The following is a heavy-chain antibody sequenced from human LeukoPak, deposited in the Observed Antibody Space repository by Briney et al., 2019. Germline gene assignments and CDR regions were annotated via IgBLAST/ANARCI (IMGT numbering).Heavy chain of an antibody. CDR1: GGTFSSYA. CDR3: ARSPHILTGENFDY. V-gene: IGHV1-2*02. D-gene: IGHD3-9*01. Sequence: ASVKVSCKSSGGTFSSYAISWVRQAPGQGLEWMGWINSKSGGTNYAQKFQGRVSMTRDTSINTAYMQLSRLRSDDTAVYYCARSPHILTGENFDYWGQGTLLTVSS. CDR2: INSKSGGT. J-gene: IGHJ4*02.